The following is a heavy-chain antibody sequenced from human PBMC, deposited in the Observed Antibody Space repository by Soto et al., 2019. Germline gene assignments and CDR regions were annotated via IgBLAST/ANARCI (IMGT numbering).Heavy chain of an antibody. CDR2: IYSGGST. Sequence: PGGSLRLSCAASGFTVSSNYMSWVRQAPGKGLEWVSVIYSGGSTYYADSVKGRFTISRDNSKNTLYLQMNSLRAEDTAVYYCARMIGYCSGGSCYSAPFDYWGQGTLVTVSS. CDR3: ARMIGYCSGGSCYSAPFDY. V-gene: IGHV3-53*01. D-gene: IGHD2-15*01. J-gene: IGHJ4*02. CDR1: GFTVSSNY.